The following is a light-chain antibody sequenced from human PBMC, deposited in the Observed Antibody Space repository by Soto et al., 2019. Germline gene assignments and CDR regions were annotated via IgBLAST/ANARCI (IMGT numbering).Light chain of an antibody. CDR3: QQANSFPLT. V-gene: IGKV1-12*01. Sequence: DVQMTQSPPSVSASVGDRVTITCRASQGISGLLAWYQQKPGNAPKLLIHGASTLQSGVPSRFSGSGSGTDFTLTITNLQPEDFATYFCQQANSFPLTFGGGTKVDIK. CDR2: GAS. J-gene: IGKJ4*01. CDR1: QGISGL.